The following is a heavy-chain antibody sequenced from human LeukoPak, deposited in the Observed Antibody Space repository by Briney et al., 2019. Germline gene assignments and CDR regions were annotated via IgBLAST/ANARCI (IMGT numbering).Heavy chain of an antibody. D-gene: IGHD4-23*01. J-gene: IGHJ4*02. CDR1: GFTFHTYA. CDR2: VSTTGAST. Sequence: PGGSLRLSCEASGFTFHTYAMSWVRQAPGKGLEWVSAVSTTGASTYYADSVKGRFTISRDNSKNTLSLQMDSLRVEDTALYYSAKDWTTVVTPKGYYFDSWGEGTLVTVSS. V-gene: IGHV3-23*01. CDR3: AKDWTTVVTPKGYYFDS.